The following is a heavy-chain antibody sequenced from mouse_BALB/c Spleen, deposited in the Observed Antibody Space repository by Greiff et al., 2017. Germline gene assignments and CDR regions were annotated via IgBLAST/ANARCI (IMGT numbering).Heavy chain of an antibody. V-gene: IGHV5-17*02. J-gene: IGHJ4*01. Sequence: EVHLVESGGGLVQPGGSRKLSCAASGFTFSSFGMHWVRQAPEKGLEWVAYISSGSSTIYYADTVKGRFTISRDNPKNTLFLQMTSLRSEDTAMYYCARASYYGPYYYAMDYWGQGTSVTVSS. CDR1: GFTFSSFG. D-gene: IGHD1-2*01. CDR2: ISSGSSTI. CDR3: ARASYYGPYYYAMDY.